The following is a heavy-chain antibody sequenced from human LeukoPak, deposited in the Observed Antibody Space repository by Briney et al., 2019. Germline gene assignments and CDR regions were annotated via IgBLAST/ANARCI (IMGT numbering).Heavy chain of an antibody. D-gene: IGHD5-18*01. CDR2: ISGSGETT. CDR3: AKRGYTYGGHFDY. CDR1: GFTFSSFH. J-gene: IGHJ4*02. V-gene: IGHV3-23*01. Sequence: GGSLRLSCEASGFTFSSFHMSWVRQAPGKGLEWVSAISGSGETTYYADSVKGRFTVSRDNSKNTLYVQMDSLRAEDTAVYYCAKRGYTYGGHFDYWGQGALVTVSS.